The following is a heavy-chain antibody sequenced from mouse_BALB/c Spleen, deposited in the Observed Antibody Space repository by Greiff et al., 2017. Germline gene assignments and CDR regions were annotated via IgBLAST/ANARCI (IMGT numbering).Heavy chain of an antibody. CDR1: GYTFTSYV. CDR2: INPYNDGT. CDR3: ARWGYGYGFAY. D-gene: IGHD1-2*01. V-gene: IGHV1-14*01. J-gene: IGHJ3*01. Sequence: EVQRVESGPELVKPGASVKMSCKASGYTFTSYVMHWVKQKPGQGLEWIGYINPYNDGTKYNEKFKGKATLTSDKSSSTAYMELSSLTSEDSAVYYCARWGYGYGFAYWGQGTLVTVSA.